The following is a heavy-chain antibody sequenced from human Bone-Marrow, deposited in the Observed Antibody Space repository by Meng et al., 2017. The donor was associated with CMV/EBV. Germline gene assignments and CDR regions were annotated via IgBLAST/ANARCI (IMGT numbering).Heavy chain of an antibody. CDR2: ISYDGSNK. V-gene: IGHV3-30-3*01. J-gene: IGHJ6*02. CDR3: ARDYDVWSGPRPIYDYGMDV. CDR1: GFIFNGSA. D-gene: IGHD3-3*01. Sequence: GGSLRLSCTVSGFIFNGSAMHWVRQAPGKGLEWVAVISYDGSNKYYADSVKGRFTISRDKSKNTLYRQMNSLRAEDTAVYYCARDYDVWSGPRPIYDYGMDVWGQGTTVTVSS.